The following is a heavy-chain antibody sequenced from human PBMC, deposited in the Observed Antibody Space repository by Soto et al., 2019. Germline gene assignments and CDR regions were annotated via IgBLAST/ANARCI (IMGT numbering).Heavy chain of an antibody. CDR1: GFTFSYYA. Sequence: GGSLRLSCTASGFTFSYYAMSLVRHAPGKGLEWASTFTTSGGSTLYADSVKGRFTISRDNSKNTLYLQMNSLRAEDTAIYYCARGPYYYFDYWGQGTLVTVSS. CDR3: ARGPYYYFDY. CDR2: FTTSGGST. V-gene: IGHV3-23*01. J-gene: IGHJ4*02. D-gene: IGHD2-21*01.